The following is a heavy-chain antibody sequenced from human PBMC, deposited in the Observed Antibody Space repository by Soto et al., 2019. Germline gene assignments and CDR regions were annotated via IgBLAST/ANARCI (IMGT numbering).Heavy chain of an antibody. CDR1: GFTFRTYY. J-gene: IGHJ4*02. CDR2: ISAGSSNI. CDR3: ARQYPSSSRHFDH. Sequence: EVELVESGGGLVKPGGSLPLSCAASGFTFRTYYMIWVRQAPGKGLEWVSSISAGSSNIYYAPSVKGRFTISRDNAKNSLYLQINSLRAEDTAVYYCARQYPSSSRHFDHWGQGTLVTVSS. D-gene: IGHD6-6*01. V-gene: IGHV3-21*01.